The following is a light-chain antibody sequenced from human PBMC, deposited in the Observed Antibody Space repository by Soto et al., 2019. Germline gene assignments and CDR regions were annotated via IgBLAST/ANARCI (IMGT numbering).Light chain of an antibody. J-gene: IGKJ5*01. Sequence: EIVLTQSPGTLSLSPGERATLSCRASQSVSGRYLAWYQQKPGQAPRLLIYGASSRATGIPDRLSGGGSGTDFTLTISRLEPGDFAVYFCQQYGGFPITFGQGTRLEI. V-gene: IGKV3-20*01. CDR3: QQYGGFPIT. CDR2: GAS. CDR1: QSVSGRY.